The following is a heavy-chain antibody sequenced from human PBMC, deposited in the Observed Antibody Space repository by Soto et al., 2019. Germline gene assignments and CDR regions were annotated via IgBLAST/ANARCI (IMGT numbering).Heavy chain of an antibody. CDR2: IYPGDSDT. J-gene: IGHJ5*02. CDR1: GYSFTSYW. Sequence: GESLKISCKGSGYSFTSYWIGWVRQMPGKGLEWMGIIYPGDSDTRYSPSFQVQVTISADKSISTAYLQWSSLKASDTAMYYCARGPESYYTHPPNWLVPWGPGTLLTV. D-gene: IGHD1-26*01. CDR3: ARGPESYYTHPPNWLVP. V-gene: IGHV5-51*01.